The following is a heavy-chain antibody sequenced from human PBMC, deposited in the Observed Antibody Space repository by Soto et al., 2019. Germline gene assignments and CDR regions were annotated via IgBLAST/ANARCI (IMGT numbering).Heavy chain of an antibody. V-gene: IGHV3-30*18. CDR3: AKAGGGFGDFVHH. CDR1: GFTFGSYG. J-gene: IGHJ4*02. Sequence: TGGSLRLSCAASGFTFGSYGMHWVRQAPGKGLEWVTGILYDGSDKYYADSVKGRFTISRENSKNTLYLQMNSLRTEDSAVYYCAKAGGGFGDFVHHWGQGTPVTVSS. D-gene: IGHD3-10*01. CDR2: ILYDGSDK.